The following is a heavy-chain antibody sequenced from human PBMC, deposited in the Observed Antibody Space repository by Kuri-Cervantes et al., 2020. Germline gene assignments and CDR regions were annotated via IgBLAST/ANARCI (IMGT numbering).Heavy chain of an antibody. D-gene: IGHD3-3*01. CDR3: AKVMRFLEWIPLDY. V-gene: IGHV3-9*01. CDR1: GFTFDDYA. CDR2: ISWNSGSI. J-gene: IGHJ4*02. Sequence: SLKISCAASGFTFDDYAMHWVRQAPGKGLEWVSGISWNSGSIGYADSVKGRFTISRDNSKNRLYLQMNSLRPEDTAMYYCAKVMRFLEWIPLDYWGQGALVTVSS.